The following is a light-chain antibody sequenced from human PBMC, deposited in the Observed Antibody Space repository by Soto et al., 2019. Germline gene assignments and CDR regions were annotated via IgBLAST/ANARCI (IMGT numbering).Light chain of an antibody. CDR3: QSYDSSLNGYV. J-gene: IGLJ1*01. V-gene: IGLV1-40*01. CDR1: SSNIGAGYG. Sequence: QSVLTQPPSVSGAPGQRVSISCTGSSSNIGAGYGVHWYHQLPGTAPKLLIFGNNNRPSGVPDRFSGSKSGTSASLGITGLQAEDEADYYCQSYDSSLNGYVFGTGTKGTVL. CDR2: GNN.